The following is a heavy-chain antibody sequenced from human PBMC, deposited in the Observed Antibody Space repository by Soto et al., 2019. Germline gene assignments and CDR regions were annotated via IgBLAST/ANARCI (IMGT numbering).Heavy chain of an antibody. CDR3: ANDSSWYPTGWFDP. J-gene: IGHJ5*02. V-gene: IGHV1-18*01. D-gene: IGHD6-13*01. Sequence: QVQLVQSGAEVKKPGASVKVSCKASGYTFTSYGISWVRQTPGQGLEWMGWISAYNGNTNYAQKLQGRVTMTTDTSKSTAYMELRSLRSDDTAVYYCANDSSWYPTGWFDPWGQGTLVTVSS. CDR2: ISAYNGNT. CDR1: GYTFTSYG.